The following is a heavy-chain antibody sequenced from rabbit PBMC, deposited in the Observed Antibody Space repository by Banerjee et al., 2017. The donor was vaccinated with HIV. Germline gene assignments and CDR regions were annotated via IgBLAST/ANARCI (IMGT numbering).Heavy chain of an antibody. D-gene: IGHD1-1*01. CDR3: ARSAYASSTYYFNL. CDR1: GFDFSSYY. CDR2: IDPVFGST. Sequence: QLKESGGGLVQPGGSLKLSCKASGFDFSSYYMSWVRQAPGKGLEWIGYIDPVFGSTYYASWVNGRFTISSHNAQNTLYLQLNSLTAADTATYFCARSAYASSTYYFNLWAQGPSSPS. V-gene: IGHV1S7*01. J-gene: IGHJ4*01.